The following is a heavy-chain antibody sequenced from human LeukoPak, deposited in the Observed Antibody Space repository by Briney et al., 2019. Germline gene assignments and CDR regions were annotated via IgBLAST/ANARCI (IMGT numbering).Heavy chain of an antibody. J-gene: IGHJ6*03. CDR1: GFTFSNYG. CDR2: ISGSGGST. V-gene: IGHV3-23*01. CDR3: AKDPFIAAAGAGYYYMDV. Sequence: GGSLRLSCAASGFTFSNYGMSWVRQAPGKGMEWVSAISGSGGSTNYADSVKGRFTISRDNSKNTLYLQMNSLRAEDTAVYYCAKDPFIAAAGAGYYYMDVWGKGTTVTISS. D-gene: IGHD6-13*01.